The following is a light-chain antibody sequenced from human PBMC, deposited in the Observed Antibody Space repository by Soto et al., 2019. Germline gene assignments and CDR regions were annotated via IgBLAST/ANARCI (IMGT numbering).Light chain of an antibody. CDR2: DAS. Sequence: DIPMTQSPSTLSASLGDRVTITCRSSQSISSWLAWYQQKPEKAPKLLIYDASSLESGVPSRFSGSGSGTESTLSSSSLQPDDFAPNYCQHHATFGHGTKVEI. V-gene: IGKV1-5*01. CDR3: QHHAT. CDR1: QSISSW. J-gene: IGKJ1*01.